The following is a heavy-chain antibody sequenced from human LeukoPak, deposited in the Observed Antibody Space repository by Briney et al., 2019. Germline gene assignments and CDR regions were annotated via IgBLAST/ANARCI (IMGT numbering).Heavy chain of an antibody. J-gene: IGHJ4*02. V-gene: IGHV3-49*03. CDR2: IRSKAYGGTT. D-gene: IGHD3-22*01. CDR3: TRAYEDYYDSSGYYPVDY. CDR1: GFTFGDYA. Sequence: TGGSLRLSCTASGFTFGDYAMSWFRQAPGKGLEWVGFIRSKAYGGTTEYAASVKGRFTTSRDDSKSIAYLQMNSLKTEDTAVYYCTRAYEDYYDSSGYYPVDYWGQGTLVTVSS.